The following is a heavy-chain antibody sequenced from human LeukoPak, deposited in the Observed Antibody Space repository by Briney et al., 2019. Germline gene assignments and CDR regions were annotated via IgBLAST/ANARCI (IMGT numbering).Heavy chain of an antibody. Sequence: GGSLRLSCAASGFIFSNYGMHWVRQAPGKGLEWVAVIWYDGSKKYYADSVKGRFTISRDNSKNTLYLQMNSLRAEDTAVYYCAREGGSGSQNYWGQGTLVTVSS. CDR2: IWYDGSKK. D-gene: IGHD3-10*01. J-gene: IGHJ4*02. CDR3: AREGGSGSQNY. CDR1: GFIFSNYG. V-gene: IGHV3-33*01.